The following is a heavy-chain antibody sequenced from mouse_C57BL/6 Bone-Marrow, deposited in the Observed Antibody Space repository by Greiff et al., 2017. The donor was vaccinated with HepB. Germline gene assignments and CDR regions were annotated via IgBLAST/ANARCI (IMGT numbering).Heavy chain of an antibody. V-gene: IGHV1-52*01. Sequence: QVQLQQPGAELVRPGSSVKLSCKASGYTFTSYWMHWVKQRPIQGLEWIGNIDPSDSETHYNQKFKDKDTLTVDKSSSTAYMQLSSLTSEDSAVYYSARSGDSNYDAMDYWGQGTSVTVSS. CDR3: ARSGDSNYDAMDY. D-gene: IGHD2-5*01. J-gene: IGHJ4*01. CDR2: IDPSDSET. CDR1: GYTFTSYW.